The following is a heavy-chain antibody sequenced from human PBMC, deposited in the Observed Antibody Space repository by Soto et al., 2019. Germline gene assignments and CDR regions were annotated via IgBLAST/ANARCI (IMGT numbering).Heavy chain of an antibody. CDR1: GGSISSGGYY. V-gene: IGHV4-31*03. D-gene: IGHD3-10*01. CDR2: IYYSGST. Sequence: QVQLQESGPGLVKPSQTLSLTCTVSGGSISSGGYYWSWIRQHPGKGLEWIGYIYYSGSTYYNPSLKSRVTIPVDTSKNQFSLKLSSVTAADTAVYYCAREARFGETNYYYGMDVWGQGTTVTVSS. J-gene: IGHJ6*02. CDR3: AREARFGETNYYYGMDV.